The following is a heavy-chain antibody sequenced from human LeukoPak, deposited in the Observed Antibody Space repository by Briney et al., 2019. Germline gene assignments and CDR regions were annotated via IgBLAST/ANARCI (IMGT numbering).Heavy chain of an antibody. V-gene: IGHV3-33*06. Sequence: GRSLRLSCGASGFTFSSYGMHWVRQAPGEGLEWVAVIWYEGTNKYYADSVKGRFTISRDNSKNTLYLQMNSLRAEDTAVYYCAKQGGLGSYSAGSWFDPWGQGTLVSVSS. CDR1: GFTFSSYG. CDR2: IWYEGTNK. CDR3: AKQGGLGSYSAGSWFDP. J-gene: IGHJ5*02. D-gene: IGHD1-26*01.